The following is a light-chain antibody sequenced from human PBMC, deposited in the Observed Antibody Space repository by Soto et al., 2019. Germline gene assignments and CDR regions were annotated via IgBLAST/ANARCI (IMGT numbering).Light chain of an antibody. V-gene: IGKV1-5*03. J-gene: IGKJ1*01. CDR1: QSISSW. CDR2: KAS. CDR3: QRYIFYWP. Sequence: DIQMTQSPSTLSASVGDRVTITCRASQSISSWLAWYQQKPGKAPKLLIHKASSLESGVPSRFSGSGSGTEFTLTIRSLQPDDLAIFYCQRYIFYWPSGQGTKVKI.